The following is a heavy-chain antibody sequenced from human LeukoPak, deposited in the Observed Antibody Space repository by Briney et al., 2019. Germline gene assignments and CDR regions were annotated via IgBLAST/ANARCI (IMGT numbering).Heavy chain of an antibody. J-gene: IGHJ5*02. D-gene: IGHD3-10*01. CDR2: INPNSGGT. CDR1: GYTFTGYY. CDR3: ARDPGGSGSYRSDP. V-gene: IGHV1-2*02. Sequence: ASVKVSCKASGYTFTGYYMHWVRQAPGQGLEWMGWINPNSGGTNYAQKFQGRVTMTRDTSISTAYMELSRLRSDDTAVYYCARDPGGSGSYRSDPWGQGTLVTVSS.